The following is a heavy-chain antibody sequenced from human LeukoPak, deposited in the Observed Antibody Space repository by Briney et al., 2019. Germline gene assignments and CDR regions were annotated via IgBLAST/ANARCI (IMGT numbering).Heavy chain of an antibody. CDR3: ARGRGGD. Sequence: GGSLRLSCAASGFTFSSYAMSWVRQAPGKGLEWVSIISSEGFIYYADSVKGRFTISRDNFKNTLYLQMNSLRDEDTAFYYCARGRGGDWGQGTLVTVSS. J-gene: IGHJ4*02. CDR2: ISSEGFI. CDR1: GFTFSSYA. D-gene: IGHD2-15*01. V-gene: IGHV3-53*01.